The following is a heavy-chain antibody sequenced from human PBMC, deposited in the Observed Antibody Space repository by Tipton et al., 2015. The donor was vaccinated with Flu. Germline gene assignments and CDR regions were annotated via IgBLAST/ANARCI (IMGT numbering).Heavy chain of an antibody. CDR1: GGSIGSPYC. V-gene: IGHV4-38-2*01. J-gene: IGHJ4*02. CDR2: ICPGSP. Sequence: TLSLTCSVSGGSIGSPYCWGWVRQSPGKGLEWIANICPGSPYYNPSLKSRVTVSIDTSKNQFSLNVNSVTAADTAVYYCAGRHSYGYEGNYFFDKWGQGTLVTVSS. D-gene: IGHD5-18*01. CDR3: AGRHSYGYEGNYFFDK.